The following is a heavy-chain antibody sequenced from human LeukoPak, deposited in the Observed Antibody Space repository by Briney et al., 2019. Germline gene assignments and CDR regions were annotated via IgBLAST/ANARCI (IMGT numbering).Heavy chain of an antibody. Sequence: SETLSLTCAVYGGSFSGYYWSWIRQPPGKGLEWIGEINHSGSTNYNPSLKSRVTISVDTSNNQFSLKLSSVTAAYTAVYYCAREKSSPRFTIVRGVKGGFDYWGQGTLVTVSS. CDR3: AREKSSPRFTIVRGVKGGFDY. CDR1: GGSFSGYY. J-gene: IGHJ4*02. V-gene: IGHV4-34*01. D-gene: IGHD3-10*01. CDR2: INHSGST.